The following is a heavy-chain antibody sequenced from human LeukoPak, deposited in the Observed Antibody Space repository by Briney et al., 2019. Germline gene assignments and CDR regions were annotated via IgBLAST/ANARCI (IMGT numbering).Heavy chain of an antibody. V-gene: IGHV3-21*06. CDR3: ARVPSDY. CDR2: ISSSSGYI. Sequence: GGSLRLSCAASGFTFSSYSMDWVRQAPGKGLEWVSSISSSSGYIYYADSVKGRFTISRDNAKNSLYLQMNSLRAEDTAVYYCARVPSDYWGQGTLVTVST. J-gene: IGHJ4*02. CDR1: GFTFSSYS.